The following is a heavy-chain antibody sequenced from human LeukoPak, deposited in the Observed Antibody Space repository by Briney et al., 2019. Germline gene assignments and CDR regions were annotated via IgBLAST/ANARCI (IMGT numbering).Heavy chain of an antibody. J-gene: IGHJ4*02. D-gene: IGHD5-18*01. CDR2: VSGSGGST. Sequence: GGSLRLSCAASGFTFSNFAMTWVRQAPGKGLEWVSGVSGSGGSTYYADSVKGRFTISRDNSKNTLYLQMNSLRAEDTAVYYCVKDAGYSYGVFDYWGQGTLVTVSS. CDR1: GFTFSNFA. CDR3: VKDAGYSYGVFDY. V-gene: IGHV3-23*01.